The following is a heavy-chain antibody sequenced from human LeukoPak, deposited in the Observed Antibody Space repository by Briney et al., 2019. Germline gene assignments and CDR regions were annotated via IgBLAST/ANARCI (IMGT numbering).Heavy chain of an antibody. CDR1: GFTVSSNY. V-gene: IGHV3-53*04. CDR3: ARDRQANAFDI. D-gene: IGHD5-12*01. Sequence: GGSLRLSCAASGFTVSSNYMSWVRQAPGKWLEWVSVIYSGGSTYYADSGKGRFTISEHNSKNKLYLQMNSLRAEDTTVYYCARDRQANAFDIWGQGKMVTVSS. CDR2: IYSGGST. J-gene: IGHJ3*02.